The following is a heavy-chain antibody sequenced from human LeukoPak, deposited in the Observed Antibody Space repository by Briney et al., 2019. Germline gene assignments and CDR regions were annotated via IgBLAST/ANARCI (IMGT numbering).Heavy chain of an antibody. CDR2: MNPNSGNT. CDR3: ATGVLRYFDWLSKGDAFDI. V-gene: IGHV1-8*01. D-gene: IGHD3-9*01. J-gene: IGHJ3*02. CDR1: GYTFTSYD. Sequence: ASVKVSCKASGYTFTSYDINWVRQATGQGLEWMGWMNPNSGNTGYAQKFQGRVTMTRNTSISTAYMELSSLSSEDTAVYYCATGVLRYFDWLSKGDAFDIWGQGTMVTVSS.